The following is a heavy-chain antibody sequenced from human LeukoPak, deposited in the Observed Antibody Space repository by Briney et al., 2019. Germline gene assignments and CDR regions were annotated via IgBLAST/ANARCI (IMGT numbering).Heavy chain of an antibody. CDR3: ASGPPFLKYFEY. V-gene: IGHV3-23*01. CDR1: GLTLSCCA. Sequence: PGGSLRLSCAASGLTLSCCAMTWVRQAPGKGLEWVSSISISGDVTNYTDSVKGRFTISRDDSKNTVYLQMNSLRAEDTALYYCASGPPFLKYFEYWGQGTLVTVSS. J-gene: IGHJ4*02. CDR2: ISISGDVT. D-gene: IGHD3-3*01.